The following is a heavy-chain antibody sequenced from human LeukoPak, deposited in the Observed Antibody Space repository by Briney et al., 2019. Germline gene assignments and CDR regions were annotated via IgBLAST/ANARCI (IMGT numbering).Heavy chain of an antibody. J-gene: IGHJ4*02. Sequence: PSETLSLTCTVSGGSISNGSYYWSWIRQPAGKGLEWIGRIHTTGNTNYNPSLKSRLTISLDTSKNQFSLKVTSVTAADTAVYYCARDFASFGSGGGYGYWGQGTLVTVSS. D-gene: IGHD3-10*01. V-gene: IGHV4-61*02. CDR1: GGSISNGSYY. CDR2: IHTTGNT. CDR3: ARDFASFGSGGGYGY.